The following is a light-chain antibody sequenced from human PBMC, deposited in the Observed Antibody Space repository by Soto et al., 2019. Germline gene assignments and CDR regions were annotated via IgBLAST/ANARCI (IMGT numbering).Light chain of an antibody. CDR3: QKYSGPPYT. CDR2: TAS. Sequence: DIQMTQSPSSLSASVGDRVTITCRASQGIRNYLAWYQQKPGKVPKLLIYTASTLQSGVPSRFSGSGSGTDFTLTSSSLQSEDVATYYCQKYSGPPYTFGQGTKLEIK. CDR1: QGIRNY. J-gene: IGKJ2*01. V-gene: IGKV1-27*01.